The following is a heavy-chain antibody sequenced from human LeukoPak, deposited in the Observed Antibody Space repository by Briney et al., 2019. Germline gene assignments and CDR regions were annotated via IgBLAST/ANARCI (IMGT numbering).Heavy chain of an antibody. J-gene: IGHJ5*02. CDR2: INPNSGGT. CDR3: ARGIRRNINYWFDP. V-gene: IGHV1-2*02. D-gene: IGHD3-3*02. CDR1: GYTFTGYY. Sequence: ASVTVSCKASGYTFTGYYMHWVRQAPGQGLEWMGWINPNSGGTNYAQKFQGRVTMTRNTSINTAYMELSSLRFEDTAVYYCARGIRRNINYWFDPWGQGTLVTVSS.